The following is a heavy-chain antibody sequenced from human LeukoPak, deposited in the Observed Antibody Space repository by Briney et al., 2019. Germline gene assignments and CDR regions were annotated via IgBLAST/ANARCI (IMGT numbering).Heavy chain of an antibody. D-gene: IGHD2-21*02. J-gene: IGHJ3*02. Sequence: GSLRLSCAASGFTFSSYSMNWVRQAPGKGLEWVSSISSSSSYIYYADSVKGRFTISRDNAKNSLYLQMNSLRAEDTAVYYCARDLLGDWHAFDIWGQGTMVTVSS. CDR3: ARDLLGDWHAFDI. V-gene: IGHV3-21*01. CDR1: GFTFSSYS. CDR2: ISSSSSYI.